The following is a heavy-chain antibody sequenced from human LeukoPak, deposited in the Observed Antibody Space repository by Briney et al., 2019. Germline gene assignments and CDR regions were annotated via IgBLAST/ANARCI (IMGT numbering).Heavy chain of an antibody. Sequence: PSETLSLTCTVSGGSISSYYWSWIRQPPGKGLEWIGYIYYSGSTNYNPSLKSRVTISVDTSKNQFSLKLSSVTAADTAVYYCARDGDPWYYIMDVWGKGTTVTVSP. CDR3: ARDGDPWYYIMDV. J-gene: IGHJ6*04. CDR1: GGSISSYY. CDR2: IYYSGST. D-gene: IGHD1-7*01. V-gene: IGHV4-59*01.